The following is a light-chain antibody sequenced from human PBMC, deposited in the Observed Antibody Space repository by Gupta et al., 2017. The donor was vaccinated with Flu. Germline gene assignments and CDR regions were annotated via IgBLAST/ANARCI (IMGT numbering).Light chain of an antibody. V-gene: IGKV4-1*01. CDR2: WAS. J-gene: IGKJ1*01. CDR3: QQYDSSPPT. CDR1: QTVLYSSDNQNY. Sequence: DTVINMSPAYQAASLGEWSSINCKSSQTVLYSSDNQNYLAWYQQNPRQPPKLLIYWASTRETGVPDRVSGSGSGTDFTLIISSLQAEDVAVYYCQQYDSSPPTFGQGTKVEI.